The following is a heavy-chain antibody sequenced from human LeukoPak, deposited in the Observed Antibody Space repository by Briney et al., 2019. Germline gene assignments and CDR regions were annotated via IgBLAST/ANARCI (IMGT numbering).Heavy chain of an antibody. CDR3: ARYRVWGSYRFDY. CDR1: GFTFSDYY. Sequence: GGSLRFSCAASGFTFSDYYMSWIRQAPGKGLEWVSYISSSGSTIYYADSVKGRFTISRDNAKNSLYLQMNSLRAEDTAVYYCARYRVWGSYRFDYWGQGTLVTVSS. V-gene: IGHV3-11*01. CDR2: ISSSGSTI. J-gene: IGHJ4*02. D-gene: IGHD3-16*02.